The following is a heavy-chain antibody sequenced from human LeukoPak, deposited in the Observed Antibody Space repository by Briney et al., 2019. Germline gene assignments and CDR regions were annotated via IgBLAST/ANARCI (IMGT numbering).Heavy chain of an antibody. D-gene: IGHD6-13*01. CDR1: GFTFSSYA. CDR3: ADSSPSLYYFDY. CDR2: ISYDGSNK. V-gene: IGHV3-30-3*01. Sequence: PGRSLRLSCAASGFTFSSYAMHWVRQAPGKGLEGVAVISYDGSNKYYADSVKGRFTISRDNSKNTLYLQMNSLRAEDTAVYYCADSSPSLYYFDYWGQGTLVTVSS. J-gene: IGHJ4*02.